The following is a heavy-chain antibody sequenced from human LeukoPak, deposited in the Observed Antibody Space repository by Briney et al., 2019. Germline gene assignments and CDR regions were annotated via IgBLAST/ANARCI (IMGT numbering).Heavy chain of an antibody. CDR3: ARDVRNAVTRPYYFDY. D-gene: IGHD4-17*01. Sequence: PGGSLRLSCAASGFTFSFYEMNWVRQVPGKGLELVSYIHAGGRTIYYADSVAGRFTVSRDNAKNSLYLQMDSLRAEDTAVYYCARDVRNAVTRPYYFDYWGQGTLVTVSS. CDR1: GFTFSFYE. CDR2: IHAGGRTI. J-gene: IGHJ4*02. V-gene: IGHV3-48*03.